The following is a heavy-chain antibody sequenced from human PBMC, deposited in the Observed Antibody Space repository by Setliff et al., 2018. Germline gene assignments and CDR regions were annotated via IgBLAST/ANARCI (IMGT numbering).Heavy chain of an antibody. Sequence: SETLSLTCTVSGGSINNYYWSWNRQSPGKGLEWIGYIDTSGITSYNTSLKSRVTIPVDTSKNQFPLKLSPVIAANTAVYYRARGVPGSYCSGGSCYGPVVNWFDPWGQGTLVTVSS. CDR3: ARGVPGSYCSGGSCYGPVVNWFDP. D-gene: IGHD2-15*01. V-gene: IGHV4-4*08. CDR2: IDTSGIT. J-gene: IGHJ5*02. CDR1: GGSINNYY.